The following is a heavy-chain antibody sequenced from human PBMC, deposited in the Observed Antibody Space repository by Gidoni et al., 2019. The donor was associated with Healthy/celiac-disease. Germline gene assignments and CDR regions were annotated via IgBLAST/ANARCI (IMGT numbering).Heavy chain of an antibody. D-gene: IGHD6-19*01. CDR1: GYTFTRDG. V-gene: IGHV1-18*01. J-gene: IGHJ5*02. CDR3: ARDLVSARWLVGWWFDP. CDR2: ISAYNGDT. Sequence: GAEVKKPGASVKVSCKASGYTFTRDGISWVRQAPGHGLEWMGWISAYNGDTNYAQKLQGRVTMTTDTSTTTAYMELRSLSSDDPAVYYCARDLVSARWLVGWWFDPWGQGTLVTVSS.